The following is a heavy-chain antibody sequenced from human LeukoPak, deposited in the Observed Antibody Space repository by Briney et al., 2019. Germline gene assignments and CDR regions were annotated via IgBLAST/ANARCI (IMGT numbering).Heavy chain of an antibody. CDR2: VSGSSSST. D-gene: IGHD3-9*01. CDR3: AKAQRTIRQYFYDGMDV. Sequence: GGSLRLSCAASGFTFSSYAMSWVRQAPGKGLEWVSVVSGSSSSTYYADSVKGRFTISRDNSKNTLYLQMNSLRAEDTAVYFCAKAQRTIRQYFYDGMDVWGQGATVTVSS. V-gene: IGHV3-23*01. CDR1: GFTFSSYA. J-gene: IGHJ6*02.